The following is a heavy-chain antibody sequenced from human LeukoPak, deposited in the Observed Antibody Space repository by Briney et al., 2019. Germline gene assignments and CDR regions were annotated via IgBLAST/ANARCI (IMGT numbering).Heavy chain of an antibody. CDR1: GFTFDDYT. CDR2: ISWDGGST. Sequence: GGSLRLSCAASGFTFDDYTMHWVRQAPGKGLEWVSLISWDGGSTYYADSVKGRFTISRDNSKNSLYLQMNSLRAEDTAVYYCARDYYYYMDVWGKGTTVTVSS. J-gene: IGHJ6*03. CDR3: ARDYYYYMDV. V-gene: IGHV3-43*01.